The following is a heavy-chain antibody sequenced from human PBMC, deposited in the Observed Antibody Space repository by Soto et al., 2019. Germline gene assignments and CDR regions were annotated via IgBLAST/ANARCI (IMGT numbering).Heavy chain of an antibody. V-gene: IGHV1-2*04. CDR1: GYTFTGYY. D-gene: IGHD3-22*01. J-gene: IGHJ3*02. CDR3: AVTYYYDSSGTRRDDAFDI. CDR2: INPNSGGT. Sequence: QVQLVQSGAEVKKPGASVKVSCKASGYTFTGYYMHWVRQAPGQGLEWMGWINPNSGGTNYAQKFQGWVTMTRETSISTAYMELSRLRSDDTAVYYCAVTYYYDSSGTRRDDAFDIWGQGTMVTVSS.